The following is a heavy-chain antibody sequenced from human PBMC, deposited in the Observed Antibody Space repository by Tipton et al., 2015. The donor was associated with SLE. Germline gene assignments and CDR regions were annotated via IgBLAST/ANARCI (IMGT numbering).Heavy chain of an antibody. Sequence: TLSLTCTVSGGSISSHYWSWIRQPPGKGLEWIGYIYYSGSTNYNPSLKSRVTISVDTSKNQFSLKLSSVTAADTAVYYCASTGGTDSNWFDPWGQGTLVTVSS. V-gene: IGHV4-59*11. J-gene: IGHJ5*02. CDR2: IYYSGST. CDR3: ASTGGTDSNWFDP. CDR1: GGSISSHY. D-gene: IGHD2-15*01.